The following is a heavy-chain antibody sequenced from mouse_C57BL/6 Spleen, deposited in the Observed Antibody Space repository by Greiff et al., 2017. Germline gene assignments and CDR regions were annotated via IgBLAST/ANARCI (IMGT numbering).Heavy chain of an antibody. Sequence: VQVVESGPGLVAPSQSLSITCTASGFSLTSYGVHWVRQPPGKGLEWLVVIWSDGSTTSNSALKSRLSISKDNSKSQVFLKMNSLQTDDTAMYYCARHDGYCGAMDYWGQGTSVTVSS. CDR1: GFSLTSYG. D-gene: IGHD2-3*01. CDR3: ARHDGYCGAMDY. J-gene: IGHJ4*01. CDR2: IWSDGST. V-gene: IGHV2-6-1*01.